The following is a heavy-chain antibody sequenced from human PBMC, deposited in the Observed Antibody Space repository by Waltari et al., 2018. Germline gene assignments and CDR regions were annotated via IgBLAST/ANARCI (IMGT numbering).Heavy chain of an antibody. Sequence: QVQLQQWGAGLLKPSETLSLTCAVYGGSFSGYYWSWIRQPPGKGLEWIGEINHSGSTNYNPSLKSRVTISVDTSKNQFSLKLSSVTAADTAVYYCARGGVWFGELLDYWGQGTLVTVSS. CDR2: INHSGST. CDR3: ARGGVWFGELLDY. CDR1: GGSFSGYY. J-gene: IGHJ4*02. V-gene: IGHV4-34*01. D-gene: IGHD3-10*01.